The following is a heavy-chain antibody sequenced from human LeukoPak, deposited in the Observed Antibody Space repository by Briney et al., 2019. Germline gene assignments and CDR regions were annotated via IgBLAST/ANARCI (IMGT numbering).Heavy chain of an antibody. Sequence: PGGSLRLTCAASGFTFSSYSMNWVRQAPGKGLEWVSYISTGSSTIYYADSVKGRFTITRDNAKSSLYLQMNSLRDEDTAVYYCARAPDYWGQGTLVTVSS. J-gene: IGHJ4*02. CDR3: ARAPDY. CDR2: ISTGSSTI. V-gene: IGHV3-48*02. CDR1: GFTFSSYS.